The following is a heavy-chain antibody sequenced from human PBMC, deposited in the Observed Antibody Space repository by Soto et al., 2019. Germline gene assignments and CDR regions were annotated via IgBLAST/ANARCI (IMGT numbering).Heavy chain of an antibody. CDR1: GGSISSGGYY. V-gene: IGHV4-31*03. CDR3: ARDHRITMTFDP. J-gene: IGHJ5*02. Sequence: QVQLQESGPGLVKPSQTLSLTCTVSGGSISSGGYYWSWIRQHPGKGLEWIGYIYYSGSTYYNPSLKSRVTISVDTSKNQFSLKLSSVTAADTAVYHCARDHRITMTFDPWGQGTLVTVSS. D-gene: IGHD3-22*01. CDR2: IYYSGST.